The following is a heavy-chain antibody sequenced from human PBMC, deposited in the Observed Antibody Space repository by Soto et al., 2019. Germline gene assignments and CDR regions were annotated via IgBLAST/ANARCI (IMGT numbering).Heavy chain of an antibody. V-gene: IGHV1-18*04. D-gene: IGHD3-22*01. CDR2: ISAYNGNT. J-gene: IGHJ4*02. CDR3: ARAPQYYDSSGYYYFDY. CDR1: GYTFTSYG. Sequence: ASVKVSCKASGYTFTSYGISWVRQAPGQGLEWMGWISAYNGNTNYAQKLQGRVTMTTDTSTSTAYMELRSLRSDDTAVYYCARAPQYYDSSGYYYFDYWGQRTLVTVSS.